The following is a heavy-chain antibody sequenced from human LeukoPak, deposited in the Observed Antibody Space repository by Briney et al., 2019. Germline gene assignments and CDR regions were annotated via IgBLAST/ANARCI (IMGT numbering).Heavy chain of an antibody. Sequence: PSETLSLTCTVSGDSISSDDYYWSWIRQPPGKGLEWIGYIYDSGSTNYNPSLKSRVTISVDTSKNQFSLKLSSVTAADTAVYYCASLTTAEAFDIWGQGTMVTVSS. V-gene: IGHV4-61*08. CDR1: GDSISSDDYY. CDR2: IYDSGST. CDR3: ASLTTAEAFDI. D-gene: IGHD3-22*01. J-gene: IGHJ3*02.